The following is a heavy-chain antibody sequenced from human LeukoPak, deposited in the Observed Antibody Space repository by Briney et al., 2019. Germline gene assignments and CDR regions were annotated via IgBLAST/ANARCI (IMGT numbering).Heavy chain of an antibody. CDR1: GYTFTGYY. D-gene: IGHD2-2*01. V-gene: IGHV1-2*02. J-gene: IGHJ5*02. CDR3: ARGVPAAILTDWFDP. Sequence: ASVKVSCKASGYTFTGYYMHWVRQAPGQGLEWMGWINPNSGGTNYAQKFQGRVTITADKSTSTAYMELSSLRSEDTAVYYCARGVPAAILTDWFDPWGQGTLVTVSS. CDR2: INPNSGGT.